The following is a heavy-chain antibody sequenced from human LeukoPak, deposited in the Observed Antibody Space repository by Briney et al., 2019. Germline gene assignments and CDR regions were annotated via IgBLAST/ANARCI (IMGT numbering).Heavy chain of an antibody. Sequence: NPSETLSLTCTVSGGSISGHYWSWIRQPPGKGLEWIGYIYYSGSTNYNPSLKSRVTISVDTSKNQFSLKLSSVTAADTAVYYCARVTSRDCSSTSCYFAFYPTNWFDPWGQGTLVTVSS. D-gene: IGHD2-2*01. CDR1: GGSISGHY. J-gene: IGHJ5*02. CDR2: IYYSGST. CDR3: ARVTSRDCSSTSCYFAFYPTNWFDP. V-gene: IGHV4-59*11.